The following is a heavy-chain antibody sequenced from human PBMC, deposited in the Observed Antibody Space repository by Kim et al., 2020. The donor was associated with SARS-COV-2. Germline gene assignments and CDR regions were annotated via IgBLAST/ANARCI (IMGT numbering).Heavy chain of an antibody. CDR1: GGSISSYY. Sequence: SETLSLTCTVSGGSISSYYWSWIRQPPGKGLEWIGYIYYSGSTNYNPSLKSRVTISVDTSKNQFSLKLSSVTAADTAVYYCAREGGYSYGGGPPADWFDPWGQGTLVTVSS. CDR2: IYYSGST. CDR3: AREGGYSYGGGPPADWFDP. D-gene: IGHD5-18*01. V-gene: IGHV4-59*01. J-gene: IGHJ5*02.